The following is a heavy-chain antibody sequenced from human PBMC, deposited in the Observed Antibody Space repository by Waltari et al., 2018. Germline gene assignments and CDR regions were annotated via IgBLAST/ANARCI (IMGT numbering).Heavy chain of an antibody. CDR2: ISGSGGST. J-gene: IGHJ4*02. Sequence: VQLLESGGGLVQPGGSLRLPCAASGFTFSSYALSRVCQAPGKGLEWVSAISGSGGSTYYADSVKGRFTISRDNSKNTLYLQMNSLRAEDTAVYYCAKESQWLPCFDYWGQGTLVTVSS. V-gene: IGHV3-23*01. CDR3: AKESQWLPCFDY. CDR1: GFTFSSYA. D-gene: IGHD6-19*01.